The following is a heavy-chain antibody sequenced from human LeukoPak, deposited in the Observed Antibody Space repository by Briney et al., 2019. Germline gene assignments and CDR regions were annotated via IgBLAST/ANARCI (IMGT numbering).Heavy chain of an antibody. CDR1: GYTFTSYD. CDR3: ARGRMVRGVGNWFDP. V-gene: IGHV1-8*01. J-gene: IGHJ5*02. Sequence: ASVKVSCKASGYTFTSYDISWVRQATGQGLEWMGWMNPNSGNTGYAQKFQGRVTMTRNTSISTAYMELSSLRSEDTAVYYCARGRMVRGVGNWFDPWGQGTLATVSS. CDR2: MNPNSGNT. D-gene: IGHD3-10*01.